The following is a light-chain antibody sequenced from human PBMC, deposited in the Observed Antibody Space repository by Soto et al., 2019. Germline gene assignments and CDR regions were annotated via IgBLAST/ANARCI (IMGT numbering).Light chain of an antibody. CDR2: EGS. CDR3: CSYAGSSTFYV. CDR1: SSDVGSYNL. J-gene: IGLJ1*01. Sequence: QSVLTQPASVSGSPGQSITISCTGTSSDVGSYNLVSWHQQHPGKAPKLMIYEGSKRPSGVSNRFSGSKSGNTASLTISGLQAEDEADYYCCSYAGSSTFYVFGTGTRSPS. V-gene: IGLV2-23*01.